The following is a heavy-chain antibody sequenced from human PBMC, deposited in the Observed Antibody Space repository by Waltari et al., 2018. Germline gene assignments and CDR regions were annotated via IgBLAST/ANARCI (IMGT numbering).Heavy chain of an antibody. J-gene: IGHJ1*01. V-gene: IGHV5-51*01. CDR1: GYSFTSYW. D-gene: IGHD4-17*01. CDR2: IYPGESDT. Sequence: EVQLVQSGAEVKKPRESLKISCKGSGYSFTSYWIGWVRQMPGKGLEWMGIIYPGESDTRYSPSFQGQVTISADKSISTAYLQWSSLKASDTAMYYCARHDYGGNSGEEYFQHWGQGTLVTVSS. CDR3: ARHDYGGNSGEEYFQH.